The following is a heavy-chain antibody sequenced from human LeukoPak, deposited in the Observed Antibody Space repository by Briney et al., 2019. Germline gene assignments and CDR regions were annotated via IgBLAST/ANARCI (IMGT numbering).Heavy chain of an antibody. CDR1: GFTVSSNY. CDR3: AREPPFRYSSTGYFDY. D-gene: IGHD6-13*01. CDR2: IYSGGST. V-gene: IGHV3-53*01. J-gene: IGHJ4*02. Sequence: GGSLRLSCAASGFTVSSNYMSWVRRAPGKGLEWVSVIYSGGSTYYADSVKGRFTISRDNSKNTLYLQMNSLRAEDTAVYYCAREPPFRYSSTGYFDYWGQGTLVSVSS.